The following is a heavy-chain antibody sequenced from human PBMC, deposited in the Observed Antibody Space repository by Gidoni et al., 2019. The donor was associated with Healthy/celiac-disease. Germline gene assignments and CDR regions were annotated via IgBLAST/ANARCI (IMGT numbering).Heavy chain of an antibody. CDR3: AKGVSFKFNWFDP. D-gene: IGHD2-8*01. Sequence: EVQLLESGGGLVQPGGSLRLSCAASGFTFSSYAMSWVRQAPGKGLGWVSASSGSGGSTYYADSVKGRCTISRDNSKNTLYLQMNSLRAEDTAVYYCAKGVSFKFNWFDPWGQVTLVTVSS. V-gene: IGHV3-23*01. CDR2: SSGSGGST. J-gene: IGHJ5*02. CDR1: GFTFSSYA.